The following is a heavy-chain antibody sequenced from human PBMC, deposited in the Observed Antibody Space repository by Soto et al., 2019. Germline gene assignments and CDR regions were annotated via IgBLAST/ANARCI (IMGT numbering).Heavy chain of an antibody. V-gene: IGHV3-74*01. CDR2: IKGDGTTI. J-gene: IGHJ6*02. CDR3: ARGIYLKYGMDV. D-gene: IGHD3-3*01. Sequence: EVQLVGSGGGLVQPGGSLRLSCVASGFTFSDYWMHWARQVPGKGLVWVSRIKGDGTTINYADSVKGRFTVSRDNAKNTAYLQMNSLRAEDTAVYYCARGIYLKYGMDVWGQGTTVTVSS. CDR1: GFTFSDYW.